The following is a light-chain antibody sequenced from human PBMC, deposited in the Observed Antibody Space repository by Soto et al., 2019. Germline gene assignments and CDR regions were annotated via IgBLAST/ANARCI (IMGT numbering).Light chain of an antibody. CDR2: EVS. Sequence: QSVLTQPASVSGSPGQSITISCSGTISDVGGYNYVSWYQQHPGKAPKRMIYEVSNRPSGVSNRFSGSKSGNTASLTISGLQAEDEADYYCSSYTSRGTYVFGTGTKVTVL. V-gene: IGLV2-14*01. CDR1: ISDVGGYNY. CDR3: SSYTSRGTYV. J-gene: IGLJ1*01.